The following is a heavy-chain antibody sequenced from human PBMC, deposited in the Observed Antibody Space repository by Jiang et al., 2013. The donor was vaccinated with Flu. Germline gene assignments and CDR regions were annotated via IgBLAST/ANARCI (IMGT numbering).Heavy chain of an antibody. D-gene: IGHD1-26*01. Sequence: VQLLESGGGLVQPGGSLRLSCAASGFILSDYYMDWVRQAPGKGLEWVGRTRNKANRFTTETTEYAASVRGRFTVSRDDLKNSLYLQMNYLNTEDTAVYSCAKDGAYSGSYSPPYYFDYWGQGVLVTVSS. CDR1: GFILSDYY. V-gene: IGHV3-72*01. J-gene: IGHJ4*02. CDR2: TRNKANRFTTETT. CDR3: AKDGAYSGSYSPPYYFDY.